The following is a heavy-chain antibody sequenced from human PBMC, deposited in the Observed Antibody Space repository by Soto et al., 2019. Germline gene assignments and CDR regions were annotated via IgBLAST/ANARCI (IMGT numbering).Heavy chain of an antibody. J-gene: IGHJ3*01. Sequence: QVQLVQSGAEVKKPGASVRVSCKASEYTFTSYYIHWVRQAPGHGPEWMGMISPSSGGTDYAQKFQGRVTMLRDTSTSTVYMELSSLTSEDTAVYYCTRSIITTTGTDAFDLWGQGTLVTVPS. CDR2: ISPSSGGT. CDR3: TRSIITTTGTDAFDL. V-gene: IGHV1-46*03. D-gene: IGHD1-1*01. CDR1: EYTFTSYY.